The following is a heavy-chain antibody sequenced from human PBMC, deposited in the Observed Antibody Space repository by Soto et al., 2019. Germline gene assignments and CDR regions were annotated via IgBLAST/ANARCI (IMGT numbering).Heavy chain of an antibody. D-gene: IGHD2-8*01. CDR2: ISGSGGST. J-gene: IGHJ4*02. CDR1: GFTFSSYA. CDR3: ARVRARPLYYLDY. Sequence: GGSLRLSCAASGFTFSSYAMSWVRQAPGKGLEWVSAISGSGGSTYYADSVKGRFTISRDNSKNTLHLQMNSLRAEDTAVYYCARVRARPLYYLDYWGQGTLVTVSS. V-gene: IGHV3-23*01.